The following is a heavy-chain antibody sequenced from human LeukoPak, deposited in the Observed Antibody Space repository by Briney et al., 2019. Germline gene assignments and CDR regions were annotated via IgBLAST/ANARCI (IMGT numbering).Heavy chain of an antibody. CDR2: INHSGST. J-gene: IGHJ3*02. V-gene: IGHV4-34*01. D-gene: IGHD3-22*01. CDR3: ARNSFYYDSSGYYLEAFDI. CDR1: GGSFSGYY. Sequence: SETLSLTCAVYGGSFSGYYWSWIRQPPGKGLEWIGEINHSGSTNYNPSLKSRVTISVDTSKKQFSLKLSSVTAADTAVYYCARNSFYYDSSGYYLEAFDIWGQGTMVTVSS.